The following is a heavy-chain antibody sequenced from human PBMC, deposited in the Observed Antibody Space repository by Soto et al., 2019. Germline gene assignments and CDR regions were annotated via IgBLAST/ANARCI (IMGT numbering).Heavy chain of an antibody. CDR3: ARAIPLILAAPDY. D-gene: IGHD2-8*02. CDR2: VSPYNGNA. J-gene: IGHJ4*02. CDR1: GYTFSNYA. V-gene: IGHV1-18*04. Sequence: ASVKVSCKTSGYTFSNYAISWVRQAPGQGLEWMGWVSPYNGNANYTEKFQGRVSMTTDTSTTTAYMELTSLTSDDTAIYYCARAIPLILAAPDYWGQAPLVTVSS.